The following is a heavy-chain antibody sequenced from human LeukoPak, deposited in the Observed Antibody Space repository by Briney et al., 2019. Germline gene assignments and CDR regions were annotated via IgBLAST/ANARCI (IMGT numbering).Heavy chain of an antibody. J-gene: IGHJ4*02. CDR2: INPNSGGT. V-gene: IGHV1-2*02. D-gene: IGHD1-26*01. CDR1: GYTFTGYY. CDR3: ARDLGGAYYFDY. Sequence: GASVKVSCKASGYTFTGYYMHWVRQAPGQGLEWMGWINPNSGGTNYAQKFQGRVTMTRDTSISTAYMELSRLRSDDTAVYYYARDLGGAYYFDYWGQGTLVTVSS.